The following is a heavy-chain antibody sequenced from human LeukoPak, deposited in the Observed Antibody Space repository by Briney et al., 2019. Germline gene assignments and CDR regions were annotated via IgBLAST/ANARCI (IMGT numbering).Heavy chain of an antibody. J-gene: IGHJ6*03. CDR1: GFTFSSYE. CDR3: ARDPYSGHYGNDYYYYMDV. CDR2: ISSSGSTI. D-gene: IGHD5-12*01. V-gene: IGHV3-48*03. Sequence: GGSLRLSCAASGFTFSSYEINWVRQAPGKGLEWVSYISSSGSTIKYADSVKGRFTISRDNAKSSLYLQMNNLRAEDTAVYYCARDPYSGHYGNDYYYYMDVWGKGTTVTISS.